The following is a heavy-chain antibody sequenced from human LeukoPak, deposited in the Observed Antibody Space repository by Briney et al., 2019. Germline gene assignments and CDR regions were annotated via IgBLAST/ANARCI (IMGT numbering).Heavy chain of an antibody. Sequence: SETLSLTCAVYGGSFSGYYWSWIRQPPGKGLEWIGSISYSGSTYYNPSLKSRVTISVDTSKNQFSLKLSSVTAADTAVYYCARVNYDFWSGYYSVCYFDYWGQGTLVTVSS. CDR1: GGSFSGYY. CDR2: ISYSGST. V-gene: IGHV4-34*01. CDR3: ARVNYDFWSGYYSVCYFDY. J-gene: IGHJ4*02. D-gene: IGHD3-3*01.